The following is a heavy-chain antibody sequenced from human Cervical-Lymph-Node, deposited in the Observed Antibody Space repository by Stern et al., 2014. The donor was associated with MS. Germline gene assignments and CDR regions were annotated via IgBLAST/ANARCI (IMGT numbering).Heavy chain of an antibody. CDR2: ISYDGSNK. D-gene: IGHD3-3*01. V-gene: IGHV3-30*18. CDR3: TKRESDFWSGGFDP. Sequence: QLVDSGGGVVQPGRSLRLSCAASGFTFSVYGMHWFRQAPGKGLECVALISYDGSNKSYADSVKGRFTISRDNSKDTLYLQMNSLRSEDTAVYYCTKRESDFWSGGFDPWGQGTLVTVSS. J-gene: IGHJ5*02. CDR1: GFTFSVYG.